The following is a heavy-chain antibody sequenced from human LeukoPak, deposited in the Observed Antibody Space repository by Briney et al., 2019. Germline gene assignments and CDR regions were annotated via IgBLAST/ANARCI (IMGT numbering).Heavy chain of an antibody. J-gene: IGHJ6*03. Sequence: SETLSLTCTVSGYSISSGYYWGWIRQPPGKGLEWIGSIYHSGSTYYNPSLKSRVTISVDTSKNQFSLKLSSVTAADTAVYYCARAMSYYYYYMDVWGKGTTVTVSS. CDR3: ARAMSYYYYYMDV. CDR2: IYHSGST. V-gene: IGHV4-38-2*02. CDR1: GYSISSGYY.